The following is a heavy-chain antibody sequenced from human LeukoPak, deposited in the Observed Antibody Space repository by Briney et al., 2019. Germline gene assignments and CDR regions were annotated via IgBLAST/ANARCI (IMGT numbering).Heavy chain of an antibody. CDR3: ATTYYYDSSTCG. V-gene: IGHV3-48*01. Sequence: GGSLRLSCAASGFTFSSYSMNWVRQAPGKGLEWVSYISSSSSTIYYADSVKGRFTISRDNAKNSLYLQMNSLRAEDTAVYYCATTYYYDSSTCGWGQGTLVTVSS. J-gene: IGHJ4*02. CDR2: ISSSSSTI. D-gene: IGHD3-22*01. CDR1: GFTFSSYS.